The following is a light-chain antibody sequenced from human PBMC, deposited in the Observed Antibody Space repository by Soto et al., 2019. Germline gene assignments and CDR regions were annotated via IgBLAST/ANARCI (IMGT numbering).Light chain of an antibody. CDR1: SSDIGGYKY. V-gene: IGLV2-14*01. CDR3: TSYSRYRVLV. CDR2: EVS. Sequence: SVLTQPASVYGSLGQSITISCTGTSSDIGGYKYVSWYQQHPGKAPKLIIFEVSNRPSGVSDRFSGSNSGNTASLTISGLQAEDEADYYCTSYSRYRVLVFGGGTK. J-gene: IGLJ3*02.